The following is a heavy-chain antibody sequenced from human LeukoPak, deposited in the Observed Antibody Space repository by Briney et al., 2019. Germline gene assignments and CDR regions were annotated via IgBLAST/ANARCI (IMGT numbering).Heavy chain of an antibody. V-gene: IGHV4-39*01. CDR2: IYYSGNT. CDR3: ARHSYGTFDY. CDR1: GDSINTKNYY. J-gene: IGHJ4*02. Sequence: SETLSLTCTVSGDSINTKNYYWGWIRQPPGKGLEWIGSIYYSGNTYYNPSLKSRVTLSIDTSKNQFSLRLSSVTAADTAVHHCARHSYGTFDYWGQGTLVTVSS. D-gene: IGHD5-18*01.